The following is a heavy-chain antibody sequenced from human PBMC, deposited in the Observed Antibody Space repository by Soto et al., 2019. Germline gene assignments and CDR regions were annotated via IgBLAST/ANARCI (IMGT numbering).Heavy chain of an antibody. V-gene: IGHV3-30*18. Sequence: QVQLVESGGGVVQSGGSLRLSCLASGFDFSSHGMYWVRQAPGRGLEWVALISYEGSHKFYVDSLKGRFTISRDNSKHTLYLHMSSLRPEDTVLYYCAKDFELPDGDYYHYGMDVWGQGTTVSVSS. CDR3: AKDFELPDGDYYHYGMDV. J-gene: IGHJ6*02. CDR2: ISYEGSHK. CDR1: GFDFSSHG. D-gene: IGHD1-7*01.